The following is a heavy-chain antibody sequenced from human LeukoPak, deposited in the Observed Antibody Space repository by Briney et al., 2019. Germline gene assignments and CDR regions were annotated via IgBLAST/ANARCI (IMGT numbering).Heavy chain of an antibody. CDR2: INPNSGGT. CDR1: GYTFNNHY. J-gene: IGHJ4*02. CDR3: ARVGYYESSGYYEY. Sequence: ASVKVSCKASGYTFNNHYMHWVRQAPGQGLEWMGRINPNSGGTNYAQKFQGRVTMTRDTSISTVYMELSRLRSDDTAVYYCARVGYYESSGYYEYWGQGTLVTVSS. D-gene: IGHD3-22*01. V-gene: IGHV1-2*06.